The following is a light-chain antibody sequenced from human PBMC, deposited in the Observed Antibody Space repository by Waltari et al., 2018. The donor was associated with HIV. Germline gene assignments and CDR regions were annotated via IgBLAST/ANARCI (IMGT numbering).Light chain of an antibody. Sequence: EIVLTQSPGTLSLSPGDRATLYCRASQIIGNAYLAWYQQKPGQAPRLLLSGASSRANGVPDRFSGSGSETDFTLTISRLEPEDFAVYYCQHCGDASNTFGQGTKLEV. V-gene: IGKV3-20*01. J-gene: IGKJ2*01. CDR3: QHCGDASNT. CDR2: GAS. CDR1: QIIGNAY.